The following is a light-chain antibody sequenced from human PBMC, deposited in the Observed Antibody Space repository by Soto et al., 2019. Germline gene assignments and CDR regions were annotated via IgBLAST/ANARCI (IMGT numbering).Light chain of an antibody. V-gene: IGKV1-5*03. Sequence: DIQVTQSPSTLSASVVDAVTITCRASESIDNWLAWYQQKPGKAPKLLIYKASTLKSWVPSRFSGSGSGTDFTLTISSLQPDDFATYYCQHYNSYSETFGQGTKVDIK. J-gene: IGKJ1*01. CDR2: KAS. CDR3: QHYNSYSET. CDR1: ESIDNW.